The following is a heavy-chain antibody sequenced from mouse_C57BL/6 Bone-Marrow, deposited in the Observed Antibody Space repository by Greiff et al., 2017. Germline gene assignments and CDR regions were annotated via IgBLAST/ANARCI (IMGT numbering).Heavy chain of an antibody. D-gene: IGHD1-1*01. V-gene: IGHV1-64*01. CDR2: IHPNSGST. CDR3: AIYYGSPYYYAMDY. CDR1: GYTFTSYW. Sequence: QVQLQQPGAELVKPGASVKLSCKASGYTFTSYWMHWVKQRPGQGLEWIGMIHPNSGSTNYNEKFKSKATLTVDKSSSTAYMQLSSLTSEDSAVYYCAIYYGSPYYYAMDYWGQGTSVTVSS. J-gene: IGHJ4*01.